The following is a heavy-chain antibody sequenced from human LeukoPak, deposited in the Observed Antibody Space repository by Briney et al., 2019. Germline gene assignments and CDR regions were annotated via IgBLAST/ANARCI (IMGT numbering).Heavy chain of an antibody. D-gene: IGHD3-22*01. CDR3: ARCPYDSSGYSPSFFDY. CDR1: GGSFSGYY. Sequence: SETLSLTCAVYGGSFSGYYWSWIRQPPGKGLEWIGEINHSGSTNYNPSLKSRVTISVDTSKNQFSLKLSSVAAADTAVYYCARCPYDSSGYSPSFFDYWGQGTLVTVSS. J-gene: IGHJ4*02. V-gene: IGHV4-34*01. CDR2: INHSGST.